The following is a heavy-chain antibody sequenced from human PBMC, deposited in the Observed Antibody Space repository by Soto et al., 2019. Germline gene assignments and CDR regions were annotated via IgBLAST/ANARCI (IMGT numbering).Heavy chain of an antibody. CDR2: IYYSGST. J-gene: IGHJ5*01. CDR3: ARGFNTYQLLYENWF. Sequence: PSETLSLTCTVSGGSVSSGSYYWSWIRQPPGKGLEWIGYIYYSGSTNYNPSLKSRVTISVDTSKNQFSLQLSSVTAADTAVYYCARGFNTYQLLYENWF. D-gene: IGHD2-2*02. CDR1: GGSVSSGSYY. V-gene: IGHV4-61*01.